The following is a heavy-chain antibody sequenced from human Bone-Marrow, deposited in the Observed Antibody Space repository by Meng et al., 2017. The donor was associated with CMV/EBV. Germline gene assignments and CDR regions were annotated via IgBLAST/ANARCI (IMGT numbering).Heavy chain of an antibody. Sequence: GESLKISCVASGFTFSDYGMHWVRQAPGKGLEWVAFIRFDATTKFYGDSVKGRFPISRDNSKDTLYLQMNSLSAEDMALYYCAKDYVIVGNDAFDIWGQGTMVTVSS. CDR1: GFTFSDYG. V-gene: IGHV3-30*02. CDR3: AKDYVIVGNDAFDI. CDR2: IRFDATTK. J-gene: IGHJ3*02. D-gene: IGHD2-15*01.